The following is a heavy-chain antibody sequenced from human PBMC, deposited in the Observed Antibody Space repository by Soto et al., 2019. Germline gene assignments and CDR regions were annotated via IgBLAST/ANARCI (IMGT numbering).Heavy chain of an antibody. J-gene: IGHJ4*02. CDR1: GCTFVRYA. CDR3: ARDFDY. CDR2: ISYDGSNK. V-gene: IGHV3-30-3*01. Sequence: GGSLRLACGAAGCTFVRYAMHWVRQAPGKGLEWVAVISYDGSNKYYADSVKGRFTISRDNSKNTLYLQMNSLRAEDTAVYYCARDFDYWGQGTLVTVSS.